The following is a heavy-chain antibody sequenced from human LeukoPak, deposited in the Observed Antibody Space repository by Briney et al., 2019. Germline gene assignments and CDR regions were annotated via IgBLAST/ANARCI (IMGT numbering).Heavy chain of an antibody. V-gene: IGHV3-7*02. D-gene: IGHD1-26*01. CDR2: IKQDGSEK. CDR1: GFTFSNHQ. CDR3: ARGGLTIAEATTSWYLDY. J-gene: IGHJ4*02. Sequence: PGGSLRLSCVGSGFTFSNHQMNWVRQAPGKGLEWVANIKQDGSEKYYVDSVKGRFTISRDNAKNSLYLQMNSLRGEDTAVYYCARGGLTIAEATTSWYLDYWGQGTLVTVSS.